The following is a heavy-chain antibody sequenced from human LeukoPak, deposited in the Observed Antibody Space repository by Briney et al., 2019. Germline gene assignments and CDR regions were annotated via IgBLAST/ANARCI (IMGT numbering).Heavy chain of an antibody. J-gene: IGHJ3*02. CDR3: ARDLTGARSGAFDI. CDR2: IYSGGST. Sequence: PGGSLSLSCAASGFTVSSNYMSWVRQAPGKGLEWVSVIYSGGSTYYADSVKGRFTISRDNSKNTLYLQMNSLRAEDTAVYYCARDLTGARSGAFDIWGQGTMVTVSS. D-gene: IGHD7-27*01. CDR1: GFTVSSNY. V-gene: IGHV3-53*01.